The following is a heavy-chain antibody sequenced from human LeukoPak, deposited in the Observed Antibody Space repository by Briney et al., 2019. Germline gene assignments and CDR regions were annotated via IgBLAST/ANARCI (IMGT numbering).Heavy chain of an antibody. J-gene: IGHJ4*02. V-gene: IGHV3-48*02. Sequence: GGPLRLSCAASGFTFSSYSMNWVRQAPGKGLEWVSYISSSGSTKYYADSVKGRFTISRDNAKNSLNLQMNSLRDEDTAVYYCARPIVGATLAVDYWGQGTLVAVSS. CDR3: ARPIVGATLAVDY. CDR2: ISSSGSTK. CDR1: GFTFSSYS. D-gene: IGHD1-26*01.